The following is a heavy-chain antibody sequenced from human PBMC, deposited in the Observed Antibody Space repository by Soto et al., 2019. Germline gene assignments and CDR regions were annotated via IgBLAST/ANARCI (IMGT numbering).Heavy chain of an antibody. CDR3: ARLTGGGIPYYMAV. CDR2: INHSGST. J-gene: IGHJ6*03. Sequence: SETLSLTCAVYGGSFSGYYWSWIRQPPGKGLEWIGEINHSGSTNYNPSLKSRVTISVDTSKNQFSLKLSSVTAADTAVYYWARLTGGGIPYYMAVWGKGTTVTV. V-gene: IGHV4-34*01. D-gene: IGHD2-15*01. CDR1: GGSFSGYY.